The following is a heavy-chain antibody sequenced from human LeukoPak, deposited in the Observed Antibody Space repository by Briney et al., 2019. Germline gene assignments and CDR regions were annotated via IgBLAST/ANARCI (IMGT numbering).Heavy chain of an antibody. V-gene: IGHV3-30*04. D-gene: IGHD5-12*01. J-gene: IGHJ4*02. CDR1: GFTFSSYA. Sequence: GRSLRLSCAASGFTFSSYAMHWVRQAPGKGLEGVAVISYDGRNKYYADSVKGRFTISRDNSKNTLYLQMNSLRAEDTAVYYCARPPLYSGYDKLNDYWGQGTLVTVSS. CDR2: ISYDGRNK. CDR3: ARPPLYSGYDKLNDY.